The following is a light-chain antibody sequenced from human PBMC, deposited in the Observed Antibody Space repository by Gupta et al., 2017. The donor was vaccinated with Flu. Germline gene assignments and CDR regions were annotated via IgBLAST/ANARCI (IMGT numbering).Light chain of an antibody. V-gene: IGKV3-11*01. J-gene: IGKJ4*01. CDR2: DAS. CDR3: QQRSNWPLT. Sequence: DIVLTQSPATLSLSPGERATLSCRTSQSISKYLAWYQQKPGQAPRLLIYDASNRATGIPARFSGSGSGTDFTLTINSLEPEDFAVYYCQQRSNWPLTFGGGTKVEIK. CDR1: QSISKY.